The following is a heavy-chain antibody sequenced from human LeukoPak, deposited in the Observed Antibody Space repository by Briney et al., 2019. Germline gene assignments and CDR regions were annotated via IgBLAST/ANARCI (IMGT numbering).Heavy chain of an antibody. CDR2: ISGSGGST. D-gene: IGHD6-13*01. J-gene: IGHJ4*02. V-gene: IGHV3-23*01. Sequence: GGSLRLSCAASGFTFTSYAMSWVRQAPGKGLEWVSAISGSGGSTYYADSVKGRFTISRDRSKNTLYLQMNSLRAEDTAVNYCAKDLKPAAGPFDYWGQGTLVTVSS. CDR3: AKDLKPAAGPFDY. CDR1: GFTFTSYA.